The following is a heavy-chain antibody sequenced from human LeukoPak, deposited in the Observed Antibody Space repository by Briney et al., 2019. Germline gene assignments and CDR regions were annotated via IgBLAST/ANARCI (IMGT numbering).Heavy chain of an antibody. CDR3: ARVEGP. CDR2: IKQDGSQK. CDR1: GFMFSSNW. Sequence: GGSLRLSCAASGFMFSSNWMSWVRQAPGKGLEWVANIKQDGSQKYYVDSVKGRFTISRDNAKNSLYLQMNSLRAEDTAVYYCARVEGPWGQGTLVTVSS. V-gene: IGHV3-7*03. J-gene: IGHJ4*02.